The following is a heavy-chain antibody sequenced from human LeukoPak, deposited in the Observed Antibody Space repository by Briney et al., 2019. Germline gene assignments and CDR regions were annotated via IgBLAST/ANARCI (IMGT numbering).Heavy chain of an antibody. CDR2: INPSGGST. CDR3: ARVPMVRGVIGYYGMDV. Sequence: ASVTVSCKASGYTFTSYYMHWVRQAPGQGLEWMGIINPSGGSTSYSQKFQGRVTMTRDTSTSTVYMELSSLRSEDTAVYYCARVPMVRGVIGYYGMDVWGKGTTVTVSS. J-gene: IGHJ6*04. CDR1: GYTFTSYY. V-gene: IGHV1-46*01. D-gene: IGHD3-10*01.